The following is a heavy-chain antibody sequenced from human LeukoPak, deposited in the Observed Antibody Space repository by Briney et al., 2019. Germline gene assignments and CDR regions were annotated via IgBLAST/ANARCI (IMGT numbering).Heavy chain of an antibody. V-gene: IGHV4-34*01. D-gene: IGHD1-26*01. CDR3: ARGLKSGRHFDY. CDR2: INHSGST. CDR1: GGSFSGYY. J-gene: IGHJ4*02. Sequence: SETLSLTCAVYGGSFSGYYWSWIRQPPGKGLEWIGEINHSGSTNYNPSLKSRVTISVDTSKNQFSLKLSSVTAADTAVYYCARGLKSGRHFDYWGQGTLVTVSS.